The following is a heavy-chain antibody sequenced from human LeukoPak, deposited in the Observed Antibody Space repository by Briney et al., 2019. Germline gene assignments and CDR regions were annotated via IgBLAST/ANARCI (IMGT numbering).Heavy chain of an antibody. J-gene: IGHJ5*02. CDR2: INPNSGGT. V-gene: IGHV1-2*02. Sequence: WASVKVSCKASGYTFTGYYMHWVRQAPGQGLEWMGWINPNSGGTNYAQKFQGRVTMTRDTSISTAYMELSRLRSDDTAVYYCARAWGSRSRNWFDPWGQGTLVTVSS. CDR3: ARAWGSRSRNWFDP. CDR1: GYTFTGYY. D-gene: IGHD6-13*01.